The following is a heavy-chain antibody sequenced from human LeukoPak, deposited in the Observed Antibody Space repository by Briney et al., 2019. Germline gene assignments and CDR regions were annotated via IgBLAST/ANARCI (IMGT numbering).Heavy chain of an antibody. D-gene: IGHD3-22*01. CDR3: ARDLTPYDSSGYYYLDAFDI. V-gene: IGHV1-3*01. CDR2: INAGNGNT. CDR1: GYTLTSYA. Sequence: ASVNVSCKASGYTLTSYAMHWVRQAPGQRLEWMGWINAGNGNTKYSQKFQGRVTITRDTSASTAYMELSSLRSEDTAVYYCARDLTPYDSSGYYYLDAFDIWGQGTMVTVSS. J-gene: IGHJ3*02.